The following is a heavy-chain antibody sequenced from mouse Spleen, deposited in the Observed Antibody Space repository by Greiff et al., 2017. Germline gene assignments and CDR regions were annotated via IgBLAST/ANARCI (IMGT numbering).Heavy chain of an antibody. CDR3: ARRAYDYDKGYYFDY. Sequence: VKLQESGAELVRPGTSVKMSCKASGYTFTNYWIGWAKQRPGHGLEWIGDIYPGGGYTNYNEKFKGKATLTADKSSSTAYMQFSSLTSEDSAIYYCARRAYDYDKGYYFDYWGQGTTLTVSS. CDR2: IYPGGGYT. CDR1: GYTFTNYW. V-gene: IGHV1-63*01. D-gene: IGHD2-4*01. J-gene: IGHJ2*01.